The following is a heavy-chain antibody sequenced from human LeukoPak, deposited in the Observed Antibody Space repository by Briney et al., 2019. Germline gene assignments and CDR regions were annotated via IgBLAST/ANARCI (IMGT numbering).Heavy chain of an antibody. D-gene: IGHD3-3*01. V-gene: IGHV4-34*01. CDR2: INHSGST. CDR3: ARGGRSLRFLEWFDY. J-gene: IGHJ4*02. CDR1: GFTFSSYW. Sequence: GSLRLSCAASGFTFSSYWMSWIRQPPGKGLEWIGEINHSGSTNYNPSLKSRVTISVDTSKNQFSLKLSSVTAADTAVYYCARGGRSLRFLEWFDYWGQGTLVTVSS.